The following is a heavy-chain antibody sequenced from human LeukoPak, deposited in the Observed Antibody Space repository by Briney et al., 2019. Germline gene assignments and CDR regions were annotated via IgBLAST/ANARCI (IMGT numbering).Heavy chain of an antibody. D-gene: IGHD4-11*01. J-gene: IGHJ6*03. V-gene: IGHV1-18*01. Sequence: GASVKVSCKASHYTFTSYGVSWVRQAPGQALEWMGWISSYNGNTNYAQKFQGRVTMTADTSTSTAYTELRSLTSDDTAVYYCARDGHSDYYNYYYYMDVWGKGTTVTIFS. CDR3: ARDGHSDYYNYYYYMDV. CDR2: ISSYNGNT. CDR1: HYTFTSYG.